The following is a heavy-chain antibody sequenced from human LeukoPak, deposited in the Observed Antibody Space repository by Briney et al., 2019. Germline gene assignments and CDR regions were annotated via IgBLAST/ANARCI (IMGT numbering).Heavy chain of an antibody. J-gene: IGHJ4*02. CDR1: GYTFTGYY. CDR3: ARVAQHRYYFDSSDYRYYFDY. D-gene: IGHD3-22*01. V-gene: IGHV1-2*02. Sequence: ASVKVSCKASGYTFTGYYMHWVRQAPGQGLEWMGWINPNSGGTNYAQMLQGRVTMTTDTSTTTAYMELRSLRSDDTAVYYCARVAQHRYYFDSSDYRYYFDYWGQGTLVTVSS. CDR2: INPNSGGT.